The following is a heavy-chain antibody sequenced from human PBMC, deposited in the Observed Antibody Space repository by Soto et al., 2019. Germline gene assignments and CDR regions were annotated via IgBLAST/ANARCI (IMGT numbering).Heavy chain of an antibody. D-gene: IGHD3-9*01. J-gene: IGHJ4*02. Sequence: QVQLQESGPGLVKPSETLSLTCTVSGGSISSYYWSWIRQPPGKGLEWIGYIYYSGSTNYNPSLESRVTIPVDTSKNQFSLKLSSVTAADAAVYYCARHPDYDILAGFDYWGQGTLVTVS. V-gene: IGHV4-59*08. CDR1: GGSISSYY. CDR2: IYYSGST. CDR3: ARHPDYDILAGFDY.